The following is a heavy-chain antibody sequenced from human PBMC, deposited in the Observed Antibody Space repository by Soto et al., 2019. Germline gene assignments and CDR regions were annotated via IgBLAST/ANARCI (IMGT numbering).Heavy chain of an antibody. CDR3: AKDRLAGGFDY. D-gene: IGHD3-16*01. Sequence: GGSLRRTCADSGFTFSNYAMSWFRQAPGKGLEWVSLVSATAGTTYYTDSVKGRFTISRDNSRNTVYLQMNSLRADDTAVYYCAKDRLAGGFDYWGQGTLVTVSS. V-gene: IGHV3-23*01. CDR1: GFTFSNYA. J-gene: IGHJ4*02. CDR2: VSATAGTT.